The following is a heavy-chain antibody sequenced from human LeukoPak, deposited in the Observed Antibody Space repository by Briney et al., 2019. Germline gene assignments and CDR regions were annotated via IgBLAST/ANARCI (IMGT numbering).Heavy chain of an antibody. CDR2: IDTNTGNP. J-gene: IGHJ4*02. CDR1: GYTFTRYS. V-gene: IGHV7-4-1*02. CDR3: ARDLRSGSYDF. D-gene: IGHD1-26*01. Sequence: ASVKVSCKASGYTFTRYSMNWLRQAPGQGLEWMGWIDTNTGNPTYAQGFTGRFVFSLDTSVSTACLQISSLKAEDTAVYYCARDLRSGSYDFWGQGTLVTVSS.